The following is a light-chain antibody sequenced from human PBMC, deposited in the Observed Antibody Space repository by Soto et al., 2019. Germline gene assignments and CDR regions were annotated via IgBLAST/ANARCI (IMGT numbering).Light chain of an antibody. CDR2: GAS. J-gene: IGKJ3*01. V-gene: IGKV3-20*01. Sequence: EIVLTQSPGTLSLSPGERATLSCRASQSVTSSYLAWYQQKPGQAPRLLIYGASLRATGIPDRFSGGGSGTDFTLTISRLEPEDFAVYYCQQYDSFIFTFGPWTKVDIK. CDR1: QSVTSSY. CDR3: QQYDSFIFT.